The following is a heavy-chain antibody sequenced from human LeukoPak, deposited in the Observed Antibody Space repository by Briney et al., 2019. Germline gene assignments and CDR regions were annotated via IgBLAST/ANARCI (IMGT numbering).Heavy chain of an antibody. D-gene: IGHD6-25*01. Sequence: GGSLRLSCAASGFTFSSYAMSWVRQAPGKGLEWVSAISGSGGSTYYADSVKGRFTISRDNAKNSLYLQMTSLRADDTAVYYCATSDDAAGTSWGQGTLVTVSS. CDR3: ATSDDAAGTS. CDR1: GFTFSSYA. J-gene: IGHJ5*02. CDR2: ISGSGGST. V-gene: IGHV3-23*01.